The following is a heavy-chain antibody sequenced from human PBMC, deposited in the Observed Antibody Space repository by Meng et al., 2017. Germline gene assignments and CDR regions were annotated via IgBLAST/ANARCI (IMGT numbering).Heavy chain of an antibody. Sequence: EVQLEESGGGLVKPGGSLRISCAASGFTFSSYSMNWVRQAPGKGLEWVSSITRSSSYIYYADSVKGRFTISRDNAKNSVYLQINSLRAEDTAVYYCVNYPHYYDWGYWGQGTLVTVSS. CDR1: GFTFSSYS. V-gene: IGHV3-21*01. J-gene: IGHJ4*02. CDR2: ITRSSSYI. CDR3: VNYPHYYDWGY. D-gene: IGHD3-16*01.